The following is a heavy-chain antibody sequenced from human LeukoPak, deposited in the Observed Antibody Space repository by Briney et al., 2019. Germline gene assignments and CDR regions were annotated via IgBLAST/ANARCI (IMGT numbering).Heavy chain of an antibody. Sequence: SETLSLTCAVSGYSISSGYYWGWIRPPPGKGLEWIGSIYHGGSTYYNPSLKSRVTISVDTSKNQFSLKLSSVTAADTAVYYCASIVVVPAAKGKGDWFDPWGQGTLVTVSS. D-gene: IGHD2-2*01. CDR3: ASIVVVPAAKGKGDWFDP. J-gene: IGHJ5*02. V-gene: IGHV4-38-2*01. CDR2: IYHGGST. CDR1: GYSISSGYY.